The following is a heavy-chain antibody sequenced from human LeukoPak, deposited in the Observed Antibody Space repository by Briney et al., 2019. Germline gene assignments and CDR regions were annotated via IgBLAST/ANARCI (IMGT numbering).Heavy chain of an antibody. Sequence: GASVKVSCKASGYTFTSYGISWVRQAPGRGLEWMGWISAYNGNTNYAQKLQGRVTMTTDTSTSTAYMELRSLRSDDTAVYYCARDRHPLQDIVVVPAALWGQGTLVTVSS. J-gene: IGHJ4*02. CDR1: GYTFTSYG. D-gene: IGHD2-2*01. V-gene: IGHV1-18*01. CDR2: ISAYNGNT. CDR3: ARDRHPLQDIVVVPAAL.